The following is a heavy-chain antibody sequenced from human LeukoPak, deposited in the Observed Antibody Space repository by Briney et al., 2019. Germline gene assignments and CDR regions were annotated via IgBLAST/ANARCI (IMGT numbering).Heavy chain of an antibody. D-gene: IGHD1-26*01. CDR3: ARLGSDSGASPLDY. CDR1: GYTFTSYG. Sequence: GASVKVSCKASGYTFTSYGISWVRQALGQGLEWMGWISAYNGNTNYAQKLQGRVTMTTDTSTSTAYMELRSLRSDDTAVYYCARLGSDSGASPLDYWGQGTLVTVSS. V-gene: IGHV1-18*01. J-gene: IGHJ4*02. CDR2: ISAYNGNT.